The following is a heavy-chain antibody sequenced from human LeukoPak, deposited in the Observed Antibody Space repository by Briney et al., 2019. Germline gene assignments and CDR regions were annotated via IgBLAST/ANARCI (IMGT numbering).Heavy chain of an antibody. V-gene: IGHV3-33*06. CDR3: AKIRYYYDSSGYYDY. Sequence: SGGSLRLSCAASGFTSSSYGMHWVRQAPGKGLEWVAVIWYDGSNKYYADSVKGRFTISRDNSKNTLYLQMNSLRAEDTAVYYCAKIRYYYDSSGYYDYWGQGTLVTVSS. CDR1: GFTSSSYG. CDR2: IWYDGSNK. J-gene: IGHJ4*02. D-gene: IGHD3-22*01.